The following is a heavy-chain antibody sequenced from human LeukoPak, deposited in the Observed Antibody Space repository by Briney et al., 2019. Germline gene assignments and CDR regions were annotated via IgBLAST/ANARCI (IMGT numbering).Heavy chain of an antibody. CDR1: GGPLSRYY. V-gene: IGHV4-34*01. D-gene: IGHD4-17*01. J-gene: IGHJ5*02. Sequence: SETLSLTCAVKGGPLSRYYWTAFRQPPGKGLEWIGDINHGGSAVYNPSLKSRVIISVDRSKNQFSLKLTSMTAADTAVYYCAISTLTSWGQGTLVTVSS. CDR3: AISTLTS. CDR2: INHGGSA.